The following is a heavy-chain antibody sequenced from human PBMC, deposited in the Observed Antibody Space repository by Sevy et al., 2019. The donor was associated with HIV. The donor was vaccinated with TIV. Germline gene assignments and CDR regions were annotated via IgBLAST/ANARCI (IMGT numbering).Heavy chain of an antibody. D-gene: IGHD6-25*01. CDR1: GGTFSSYA. CDR3: ARDSTATAPGDY. Sequence: ASVKVSCKASGGTFSSYAISWVRQAPGQGLEWMGGIIPIFGTANYAQKFQGRVTITADKSTRTAYMELSSLRSEDTAVYYCARDSTATAPGDYWGQGTLVTVSS. J-gene: IGHJ4*02. V-gene: IGHV1-69*06. CDR2: IIPIFGTA.